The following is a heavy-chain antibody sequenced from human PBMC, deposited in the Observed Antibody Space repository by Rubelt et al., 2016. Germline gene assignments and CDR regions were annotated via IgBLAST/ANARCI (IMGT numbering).Heavy chain of an antibody. CDR2: IYYTGST. D-gene: IGHD2-15*01. Sequence: QVQLQQWGAGLVKPPATLSLTCAVSGGSILGHSWVWIRQPPGKGLEWIGYIYYTGSTNYIPSLESRVTISVDTSKKQFSRKLNSVTAAETAVYYCACRIGYYGVDVWGQGTTVTVSS. V-gene: IGHV4-59*11. J-gene: IGHJ6*02. CDR3: ACRIGYYGVDV. CDR1: GGSILGHS.